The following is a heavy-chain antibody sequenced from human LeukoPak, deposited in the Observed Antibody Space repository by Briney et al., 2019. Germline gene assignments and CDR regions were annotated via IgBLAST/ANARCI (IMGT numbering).Heavy chain of an antibody. CDR1: GFTFRNAW. CDR3: ARGGGYSGYDFGY. Sequence: GSLRLSCAASGFTFRNAWMSWVRQPPGKGLEWIGYIYYSGSTNYNPSLKSRVTISVDTSKNQFSLNLSSVTAADTAVYYCARGGGYSGYDFGYWGQGTLVTVSS. CDR2: IYYSGST. V-gene: IGHV4-59*01. J-gene: IGHJ4*02. D-gene: IGHD5-12*01.